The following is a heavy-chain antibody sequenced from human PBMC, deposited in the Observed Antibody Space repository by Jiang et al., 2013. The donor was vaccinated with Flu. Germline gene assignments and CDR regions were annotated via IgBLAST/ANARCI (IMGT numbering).Heavy chain of an antibody. CDR1: GGTFSSYT. V-gene: IGHV1-69*02. D-gene: IGHD3-3*01. CDR3: ARVEDDFWSGYYGYYYYGMDV. Sequence: GAEVKKPGSSVKVSCKASGGTFSSYTISWVRQAPGQGLEWMGRIIPILGIANYAQKFQGRVTITADKSTSTAYMELSSLRSEDTAVYYCARVEDDFWSGYYGYYYYGMDVWGQGT. J-gene: IGHJ6*02. CDR2: IIPILGIA.